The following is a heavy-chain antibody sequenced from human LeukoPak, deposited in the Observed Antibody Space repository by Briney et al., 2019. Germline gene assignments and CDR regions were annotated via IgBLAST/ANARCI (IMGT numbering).Heavy chain of an antibody. CDR2: MNPNSGNT. J-gene: IGHJ4*02. V-gene: IGHV1-8*01. CDR3: ARVTVAGTVELLDY. D-gene: IGHD6-19*01. CDR1: GYTLTSYD. Sequence: ASVKVSCKASGYTLTSYDINWVRQATGQGLEWMGWMNPNSGNTGYAQKFQGRVTMTRNTSISTAYMELSSLRSEDTAVYYCARVTVAGTVELLDYWGQGTLVTVSS.